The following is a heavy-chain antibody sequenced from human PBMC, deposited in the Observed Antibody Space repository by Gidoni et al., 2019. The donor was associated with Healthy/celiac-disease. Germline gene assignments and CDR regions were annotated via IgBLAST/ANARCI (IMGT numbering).Heavy chain of an antibody. Sequence: QVQLVQSGAEVKKPGASVKVSCKASGYTFTSYGISWVRQAPGQGLEWMGWISAYNGNTNYAQKLQGRGTMTTDTSTSTAYMELRSLRSDDTAVYYCARDSSGWYDYYYYGMDVWGQGTTVTVSS. CDR1: GYTFTSYG. CDR2: ISAYNGNT. V-gene: IGHV1-18*01. J-gene: IGHJ6*02. CDR3: ARDSSGWYDYYYYGMDV. D-gene: IGHD6-19*01.